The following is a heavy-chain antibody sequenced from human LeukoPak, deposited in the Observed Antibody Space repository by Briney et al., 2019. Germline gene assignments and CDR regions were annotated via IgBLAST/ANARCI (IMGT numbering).Heavy chain of an antibody. CDR2: INHGGST. Sequence: SETLSLTCGVFGASFSHYYWSWIRQSPGKGLEWIGEINHGGSTSYNPSLKSRVTISVDTSKNQFSLRLTSVTAADTAVYFCARHGYGSQGNWFDPWGQGPLVTVSS. V-gene: IGHV4-34*01. D-gene: IGHD3-10*01. CDR1: GASFSHYY. J-gene: IGHJ5*02. CDR3: ARHGYGSQGNWFDP.